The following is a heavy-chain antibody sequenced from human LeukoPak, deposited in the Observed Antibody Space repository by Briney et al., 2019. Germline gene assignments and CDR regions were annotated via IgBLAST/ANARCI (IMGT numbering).Heavy chain of an antibody. Sequence: QAGGSLRLSCEASGFTFSTSWMTWVRQAPGKGLEWVANIKQDGSEEYYVDSVKGRFSISRDNAKNSLYLQMNNLRVEDTAVYYCARGPYDSSGSYYAAFDIWGQGTMVAVSS. J-gene: IGHJ3*02. CDR2: IKQDGSEE. CDR1: GFTFSTSW. D-gene: IGHD3-22*01. CDR3: ARGPYDSSGSYYAAFDI. V-gene: IGHV3-7*01.